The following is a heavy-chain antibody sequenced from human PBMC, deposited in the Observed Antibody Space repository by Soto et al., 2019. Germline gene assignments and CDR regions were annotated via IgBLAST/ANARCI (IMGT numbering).Heavy chain of an antibody. J-gene: IGHJ4*02. CDR2: INSDGSTT. CDR3: ARVWHGEYDD. V-gene: IGHV3-74*01. CDR1: GFTVSSNW. Sequence: PGGSLRLSCAASGFTVSSNWMHWVRQAPGKGLVWVARINSDGSTTNYADSVKGRFTISRDNARNTLYLQMNSLRAEDSAIYYCARVWHGEYDDWGQGTQVTVSS. D-gene: IGHD4-17*01.